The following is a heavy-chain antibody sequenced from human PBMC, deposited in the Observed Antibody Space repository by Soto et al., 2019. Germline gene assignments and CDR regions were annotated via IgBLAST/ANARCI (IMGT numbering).Heavy chain of an antibody. CDR1: GGSISSTNW. CDR3: ARAMAVPPAMRGGYSYNSTVF. Sequence: SETLSLTCAVSGGSISSTNWWNWVRQPPGKGLEWIGEIDHSGSTNYNPSLKSRVTMSVDKPKNQFSLKLSSVTAADTAVYYCARAMAVPPAMRGGYSYNSTVFWYTGPTVSL. D-gene: IGHD2-2*01. V-gene: IGHV4-4*02. J-gene: IGHJ6*03. CDR2: IDHSGST.